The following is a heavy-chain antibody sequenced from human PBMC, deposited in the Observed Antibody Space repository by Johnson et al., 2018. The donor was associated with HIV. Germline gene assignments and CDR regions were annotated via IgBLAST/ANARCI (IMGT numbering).Heavy chain of an antibody. Sequence: MMLVESGGGLVQPGGSLRLSCAASGFTFSSYDMHWVRQATGKGLEWVSAIGTAGDTYYPGSVKGRFTIARENAKNSLYLQRNSLRAGDTAVYYCARGGVTGEDHAFDIWGQGTMVTVSS. J-gene: IGHJ3*02. V-gene: IGHV3-13*01. CDR1: GFTFSSYD. CDR2: IGTAGDT. CDR3: ARGGVTGEDHAFDI. D-gene: IGHD7-27*01.